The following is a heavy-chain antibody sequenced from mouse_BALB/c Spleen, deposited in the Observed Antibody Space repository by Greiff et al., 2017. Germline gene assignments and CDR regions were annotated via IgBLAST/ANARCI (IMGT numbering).Heavy chain of an antibody. J-gene: IGHJ4*01. D-gene: IGHD1-1*01. CDR2: ISNGGGST. Sequence: EVKVVESGGGLVQPGGSLKLSCAASGFTFSSYTMSWVRQTPEKRLEWVAYISNGGGSTYYPDTVKGRFTISRDNAKNTLYLQMSSLKSEDTAMYYCARHEVGAMDYWGQGTSVTVSS. CDR3: ARHEVGAMDY. CDR1: GFTFSSYT. V-gene: IGHV5-12-2*01.